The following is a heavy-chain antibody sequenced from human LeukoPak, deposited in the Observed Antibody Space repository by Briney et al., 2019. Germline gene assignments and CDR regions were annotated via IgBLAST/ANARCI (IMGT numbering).Heavy chain of an antibody. D-gene: IGHD2-15*01. CDR1: GFTFSSYS. CDR3: ARMVLYCSGGSCYSLIDY. CDR2: INSDGSST. V-gene: IGHV3-74*01. Sequence: GGSLRLSCAASGFTFSSYSMNWVRQAPGKGLVWVSRINSDGSSTSYADSVKGRFTISRDNAKNTLYLQMNSLRAEDTAVYYCARMVLYCSGGSCYSLIDYWGQGTLVTVSS. J-gene: IGHJ4*02.